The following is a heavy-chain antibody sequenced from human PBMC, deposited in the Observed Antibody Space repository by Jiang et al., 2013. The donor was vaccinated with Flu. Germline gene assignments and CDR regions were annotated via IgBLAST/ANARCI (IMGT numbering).Heavy chain of an antibody. CDR2: IYSGGST. CDR1: FTVSSNY. J-gene: IGHJ4*02. V-gene: IGHV3-66*01. D-gene: IGHD3-3*01. CDR3: ARERNYDFWSGYYRDY. Sequence: FTVSSNYMSWVRQAPGKGLEWVSVIYSGGSTYYADSVKGRFTISRDNSKNTLYLQMNSLRAEDTAVYYCARERNYDFWSGYYRDYWGQGTLVTVSS.